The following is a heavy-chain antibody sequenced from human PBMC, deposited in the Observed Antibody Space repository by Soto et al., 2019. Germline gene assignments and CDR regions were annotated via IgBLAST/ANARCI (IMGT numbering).Heavy chain of an antibody. D-gene: IGHD3-16*01. Sequence: QVQLQESGPGLVKPSETLSLTCTVSGGSISSYYCSWIRQPPGKGLEWIGYIYYSGSTNYNPSLKSRVTISVDTSTNQFSLKLSSVTAADTAVYYCAREWGASFDYWGQGTLVTVSS. J-gene: IGHJ4*02. CDR1: GGSISSYY. V-gene: IGHV4-59*01. CDR3: AREWGASFDY. CDR2: IYYSGST.